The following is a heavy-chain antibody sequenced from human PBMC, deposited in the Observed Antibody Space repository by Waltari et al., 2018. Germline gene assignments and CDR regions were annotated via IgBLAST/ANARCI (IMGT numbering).Heavy chain of an antibody. CDR3: ARDSRWSGPTH. CDR2: TIRILGRA. D-gene: IGHD3-3*01. CDR1: GGTFSSYA. J-gene: IGHJ1*01. Sequence: QVQLVQSGAEVKKPGSSVKVSCKASGGTFSSYAISWVRQAPGQGVEGMGRTIRILGRANYAQKFEGRVTITADKATSTAYMELSSLRSEDTAVYYCARDSRWSGPTHWGQGTLVTVSS. V-gene: IGHV1-69*09.